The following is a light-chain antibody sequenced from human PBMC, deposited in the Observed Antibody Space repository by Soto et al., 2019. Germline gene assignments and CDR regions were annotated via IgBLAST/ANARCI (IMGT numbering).Light chain of an antibody. CDR1: SSNIGNFY. Sequence: QSVLTQPPSASGTPGQRVTISCSGSSSNIGNFYVYWYQQLPGTAPKLLIYKNNQRPLGVPDRFSGSKSGTSASLAISGLRSEDEADYYCAAWDDSLSVPGVFGGGTQLTVL. CDR2: KNN. CDR3: AAWDDSLSVPGV. J-gene: IGLJ7*01. V-gene: IGLV1-47*01.